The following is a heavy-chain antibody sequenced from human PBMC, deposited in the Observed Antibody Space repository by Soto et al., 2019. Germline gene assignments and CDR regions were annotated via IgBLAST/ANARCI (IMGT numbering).Heavy chain of an antibody. J-gene: IGHJ4*02. Sequence: QVTLKESGPVLVKPTETLTLTCSVSGFSLNNARMGVSWIRQPPGKALEWLAHIFFIDEKSYSTSLKSRLTISKDTSKSPVVLTMTNMDPVDTATYYCARIYLLSSGWYGAGYYFDYWGQGTLVTVSS. D-gene: IGHD6-19*01. CDR3: ARIYLLSSGWYGAGYYFDY. V-gene: IGHV2-26*01. CDR2: IFFIDEK. CDR1: GFSLNNARMG.